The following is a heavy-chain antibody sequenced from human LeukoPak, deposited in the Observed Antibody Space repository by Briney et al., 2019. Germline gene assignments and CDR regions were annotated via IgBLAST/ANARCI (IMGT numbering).Heavy chain of an antibody. CDR1: GFXFSSYA. J-gene: IGHJ4*02. D-gene: IGHD3-22*01. V-gene: IGHV3-23*01. CDR3: TTVIIGGGY. Sequence: GGSLRLSCAASGFXFSSYAMSWVRQAPGKGLEWVSAISGSGGSTYYADSVKGRFTISRDNFKNTLYLQMNSLKSEDTAVYYCTTVIIGGGYWGQGTLVTVSS. CDR2: ISGSGGST.